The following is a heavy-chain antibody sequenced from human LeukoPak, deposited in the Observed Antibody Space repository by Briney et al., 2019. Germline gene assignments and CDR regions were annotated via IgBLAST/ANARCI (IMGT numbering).Heavy chain of an antibody. CDR2: MNPNSGNT. Sequence: ASVKVSCKASGYTFTSYDINWVRQATGQGLEWMGWMNPNSGNTGYAQKFQGRVTMTRNTSISTAYMELSSLRSEDTAVYYCAVARIVGARGAFDIWGQGTMVTVSS. CDR3: AVARIVGARGAFDI. D-gene: IGHD1-26*01. J-gene: IGHJ3*02. CDR1: GYTFTSYD. V-gene: IGHV1-8*01.